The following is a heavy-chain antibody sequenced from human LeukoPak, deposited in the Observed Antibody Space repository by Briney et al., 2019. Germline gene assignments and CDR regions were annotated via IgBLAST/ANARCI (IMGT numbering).Heavy chain of an antibody. D-gene: IGHD1-26*01. CDR1: GFTFSSYA. J-gene: IGHJ4*02. Sequence: PGGSLRLSCAASGFTFSSYAMSWVRQAPGKGLEWVSAISGSGGSTCYADSVKGRFTISRDNSKNTLYLQMNSLRAEDTAVYYCAKYVGAIGYFDYWGQGTLVTVSS. CDR3: AKYVGAIGYFDY. CDR2: ISGSGGST. V-gene: IGHV3-23*01.